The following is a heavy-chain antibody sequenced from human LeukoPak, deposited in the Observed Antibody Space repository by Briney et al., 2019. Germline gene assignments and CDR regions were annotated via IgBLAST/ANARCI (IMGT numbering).Heavy chain of an antibody. CDR1: GFTVSSNY. CDR3: AYTEWELLGYYFDY. J-gene: IGHJ4*02. CDR2: IYSGGST. Sequence: PGGSLRLSCAASGFTVSSNYMSWVRQAPGKGLEWVSVIYSGGSTYYADSVKGRFTISRDNSKNTLYLQMNSLRAEDTAVYYCAYTEWELLGYYFDYWGQGTLVTVSS. D-gene: IGHD1-26*01. V-gene: IGHV3-53*01.